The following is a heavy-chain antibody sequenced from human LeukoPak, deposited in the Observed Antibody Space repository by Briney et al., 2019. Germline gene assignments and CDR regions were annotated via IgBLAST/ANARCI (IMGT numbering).Heavy chain of an antibody. CDR2: ISAYNGNT. Sequence: GASVRDSCKDPSHTFSSEVVSGVTQAPGQGLEWMGWISAYNGNTNHAQKLQGRVTMTTDTSTSTAYMELRSLRSDDTAVYYCERVGGGGAFDISWQQTTLTVAS. J-gene: IGHJ3*02. CDR3: ERVGGGGAFDI. V-gene: IGHV1-18*01. CDR1: SHTFSSEV. D-gene: IGHD2-21*01.